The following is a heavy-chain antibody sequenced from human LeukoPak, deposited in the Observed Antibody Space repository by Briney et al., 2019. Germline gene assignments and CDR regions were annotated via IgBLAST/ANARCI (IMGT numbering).Heavy chain of an antibody. D-gene: IGHD1-26*01. J-gene: IGHJ4*02. V-gene: IGHV3-9*01. CDR3: AKEGLYSGSYLDY. CDR1: GFTFDDYA. CDR2: ISWNSGSI. Sequence: GGSLRLSCAASGFTFDDYAMHWVRQAPGKGLEWVSGISWNSGSIGYADSVKGRFTISRDNAKNSLYLQMNGLRAEDTALYYCAKEGLYSGSYLDYWGQGTLVTVSS.